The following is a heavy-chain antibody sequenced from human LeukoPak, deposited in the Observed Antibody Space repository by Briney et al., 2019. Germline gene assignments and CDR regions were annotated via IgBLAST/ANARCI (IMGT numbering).Heavy chain of an antibody. Sequence: PSETLSLTCTVSGGSISSYYWSWIRQPPGKGLEWIGYIYYSGSTNYNPSLKSRVTISVDTSKDQFSLKLSSVTAADTAVYYCAREGYSSSWRWYYFDYWGQGTLVTVSS. CDR2: IYYSGST. V-gene: IGHV4-59*12. J-gene: IGHJ4*02. CDR3: AREGYSSSWRWYYFDY. CDR1: GGSISSYY. D-gene: IGHD6-13*01.